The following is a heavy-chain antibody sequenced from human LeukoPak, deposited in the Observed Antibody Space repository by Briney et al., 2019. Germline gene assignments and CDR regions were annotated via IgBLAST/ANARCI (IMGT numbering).Heavy chain of an antibody. D-gene: IGHD6-13*01. CDR2: ISWNSGSK. CDR3: AKGYSSSGTVAFDI. J-gene: IGHJ3*02. Sequence: GGSLRLSCAASGFTFDDDAMHWVRQVPGKGLEWVSGISWNSGSKGYADSVKGRFTISRDNAKNSLYLQMNSLRAEDTALYYCAKGYSSSGTVAFDIWGQGTMVTVSS. V-gene: IGHV3-9*01. CDR1: GFTFDDDA.